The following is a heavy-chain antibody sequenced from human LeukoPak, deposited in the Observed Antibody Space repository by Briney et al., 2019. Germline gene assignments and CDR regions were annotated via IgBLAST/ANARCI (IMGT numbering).Heavy chain of an antibody. V-gene: IGHV4-59*01. D-gene: IGHD2-8*02. J-gene: IGHJ6*04. CDR3: ARGACTGPNCRISPMDV. CDR1: NGSISNYY. CDR2: VDHSETT. Sequence: SETLSLTCTVSNGSISNYYWNWIRQAPGKGLEWIGFVDHSETTDLNPSLKSRVIIAVDTSKSQFSLRLNAVTAADTAVYYCARGACTGPNCRISPMDVWGKGTTVTVSS.